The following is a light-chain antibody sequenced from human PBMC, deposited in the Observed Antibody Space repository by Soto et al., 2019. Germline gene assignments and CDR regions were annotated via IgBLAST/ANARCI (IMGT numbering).Light chain of an antibody. CDR3: SSYAGSNNYV. CDR2: EVS. V-gene: IGLV2-8*01. Sequence: QSALTQPPSASGSPGQSVTISCTGTSSDVGGYNYVSWYQQHPGKAPKLMIYEVSKWPPGVPDRFSGSKSGNTASLTVSGLQAEDEADYYCSSYAGSNNYVFGTGTQLTVL. J-gene: IGLJ1*01. CDR1: SSDVGGYNY.